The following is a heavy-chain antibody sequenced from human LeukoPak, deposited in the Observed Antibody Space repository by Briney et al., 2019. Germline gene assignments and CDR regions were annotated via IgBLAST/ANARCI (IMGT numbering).Heavy chain of an antibody. J-gene: IGHJ5*02. CDR3: ARVRQQLESHYNWFDP. D-gene: IGHD6-13*01. Sequence: KTSETLSLTCTVSGYSISSGYYWGWIRQPPGKGLEWIGSIYHSGSTYCNPSLKSRVTISVDTSKNQFSLKLSSVTAADTAVYYCARVRQQLESHYNWFDPWGQGTLVTVSS. V-gene: IGHV4-38-2*02. CDR2: IYHSGST. CDR1: GYSISSGYY.